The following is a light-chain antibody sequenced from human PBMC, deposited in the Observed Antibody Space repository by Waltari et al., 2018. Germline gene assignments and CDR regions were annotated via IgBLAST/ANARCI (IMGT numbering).Light chain of an antibody. Sequence: EIVLTQSPGTLSLSPGERATLSCRASQSIGRYLAWYQQKPDQAPRLLIYGASNRATGIPDRFSGSGSGTDFSLTISGLEPEDFAVYYCQNHERLPATFGQGTKVEIK. CDR3: QNHERLPAT. CDR1: QSIGRY. CDR2: GAS. J-gene: IGKJ1*01. V-gene: IGKV3-20*01.